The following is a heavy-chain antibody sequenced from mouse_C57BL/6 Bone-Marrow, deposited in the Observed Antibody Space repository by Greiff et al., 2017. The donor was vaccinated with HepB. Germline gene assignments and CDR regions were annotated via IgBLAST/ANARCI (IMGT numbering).Heavy chain of an antibody. D-gene: IGHD1-1*01. CDR1: EYEFPSHD. CDR2: INSDGGST. V-gene: IGHV5-2*01. CDR3: ARQRYYYGSSYVWYFDV. Sequence: EVNVVESGGGLVQPGESLKLSCESNEYEFPSHDMSWVRKTPEKRLELVAAINSDGGSTYYPDTMERRFIISRDNTKKTLYLQMSSLRSEDTALYYCARQRYYYGSSYVWYFDVWGTGTTVTVSS. J-gene: IGHJ1*03.